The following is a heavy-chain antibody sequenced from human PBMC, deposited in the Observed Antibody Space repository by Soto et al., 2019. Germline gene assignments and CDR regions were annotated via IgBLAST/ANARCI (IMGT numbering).Heavy chain of an antibody. J-gene: IGHJ4*02. V-gene: IGHV5-51*01. CDR1: GYSFTSYW. D-gene: IGHD2-21*01. Sequence: PGESLKISCKGSGYSFTSYWIGWVRQMPGKGLEWMGIIYPGDSDTRYSPSFQGQVTISADKSISTTYLQWSSLKASDTAMYYCARQAEDTYCGGDCYSYYFDYWGQGTLVTVSS. CDR3: ARQAEDTYCGGDCYSYYFDY. CDR2: IYPGDSDT.